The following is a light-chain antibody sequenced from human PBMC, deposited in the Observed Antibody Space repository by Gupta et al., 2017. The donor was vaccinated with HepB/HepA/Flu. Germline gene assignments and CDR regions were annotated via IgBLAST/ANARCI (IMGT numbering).Light chain of an antibody. Sequence: QSALTQPRSVSGSPGQSVTISCTGTISDVGGYNYVSWYQQHPGKAPKLVIYDVIYRPSGVPDRFSGFKSGNTASLTISGLHFEDEADYYCCSYADTYTVLFGGGTKVTVL. V-gene: IGLV2-11*01. CDR2: DVI. J-gene: IGLJ2*01. CDR3: CSYADTYTVL. CDR1: ISDVGGYNY.